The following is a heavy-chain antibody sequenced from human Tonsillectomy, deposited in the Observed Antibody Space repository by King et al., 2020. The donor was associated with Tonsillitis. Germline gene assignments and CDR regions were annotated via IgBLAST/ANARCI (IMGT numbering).Heavy chain of an antibody. Sequence: VTLKESGPVLVKPTETLTLTCTVSGFSLSNARMGVSWIRQPPGKALEWLAHIFSNDEKSYSPFLKTRLTISKDTSKRQVVLTMTNMDPVSTATYYCARVTSVTKSSYYYGMDVWGQGTTVTVSS. J-gene: IGHJ6*02. CDR1: GFSLSNARMG. CDR3: ARVTSVTKSSYYYGMDV. D-gene: IGHD4-17*01. V-gene: IGHV2-26*01. CDR2: IFSNDEK.